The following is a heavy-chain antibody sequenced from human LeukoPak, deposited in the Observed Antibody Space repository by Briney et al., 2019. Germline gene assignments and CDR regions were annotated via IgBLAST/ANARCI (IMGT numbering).Heavy chain of an antibody. CDR1: GGSISSYY. V-gene: IGHV4-59*12. J-gene: IGHJ4*02. CDR3: ARLINGACDY. D-gene: IGHD3-10*01. Sequence: KPSETLSLTCTVSGGSISSYYWSWIRQPPGKGLEWIGYIYYSGSTNYNPSLKSRVTISVDTSKNQFSLKLSSVTAADTAVYYCARLINGACDYWGQGTLVTVSS. CDR2: IYYSGST.